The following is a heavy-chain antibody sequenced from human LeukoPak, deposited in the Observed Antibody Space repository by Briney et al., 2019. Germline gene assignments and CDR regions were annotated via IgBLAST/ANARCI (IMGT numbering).Heavy chain of an antibody. V-gene: IGHV4-4*07. Sequence: SETLSLTCTVSGASISESHWSWLRQPAGKGLEWIGHLYPGVTTSYNASLRSRVAMSVDTARNEISLTLTSVTGADTAVYYCARSDCYGGNCYTFRFDRWGQGTEVVVSS. D-gene: IGHD2-15*01. CDR1: GASISESH. J-gene: IGHJ5*02. CDR3: ARSDCYGGNCYTFRFDR. CDR2: LYPGVTT.